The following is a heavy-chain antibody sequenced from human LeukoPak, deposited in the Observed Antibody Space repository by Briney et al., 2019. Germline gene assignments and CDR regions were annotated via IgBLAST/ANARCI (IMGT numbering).Heavy chain of an antibody. Sequence: ASVKVSCKASGYTFTGYYLHWVRQAPGQGLEWMGWINPKNGDTNCAQNFQDRVTMTRDTSISTAYMELSSLRSDDTAVYYCARGRGTGPCDYWGQGTLVTVSS. CDR1: GYTFTGYY. V-gene: IGHV1-2*02. D-gene: IGHD1-1*01. CDR3: ARGRGTGPCDY. CDR2: INPKNGDT. J-gene: IGHJ4*02.